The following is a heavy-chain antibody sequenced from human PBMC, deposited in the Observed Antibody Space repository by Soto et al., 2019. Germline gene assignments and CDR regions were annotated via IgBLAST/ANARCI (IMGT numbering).Heavy chain of an antibody. D-gene: IGHD3-16*01. CDR3: ARDLRGTGLDI. CDR1: GDSIGRFY. V-gene: IGHV4-4*07. J-gene: IGHJ6*02. CDR2: VYSTGGV. Sequence: QLQLHESGPGLVKPSETLSLTCNVSGDSIGRFYWSWIRQSAGKGLEWIGRVYSTGGVTYNPALKGRFTISLDRSNKHVSLEMNSVTAAGTAVYFCARDLRGTGLDIWGRGTRVSVSS.